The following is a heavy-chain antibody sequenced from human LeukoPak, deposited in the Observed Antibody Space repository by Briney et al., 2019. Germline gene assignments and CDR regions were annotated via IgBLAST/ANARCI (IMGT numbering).Heavy chain of an antibody. V-gene: IGHV3-48*03. J-gene: IGHJ4*02. D-gene: IGHD3-22*01. CDR1: GFTFSSYE. Sequence: GGSLRLSCAASGFTFSSYEMNRVRQAPGKGLEWVSYISSSGSTIYYADSVKGRFTISRDNAKNSLYLQMNSLRAEDTAVYYCARDPAYYDSSGYYSWGQGTLVTVSS. CDR3: ARDPAYYDSSGYYS. CDR2: ISSSGSTI.